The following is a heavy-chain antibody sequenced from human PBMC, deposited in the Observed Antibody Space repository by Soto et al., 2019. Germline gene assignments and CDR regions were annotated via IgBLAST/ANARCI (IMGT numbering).Heavy chain of an antibody. CDR1: GFTFSSYG. Sequence: PGGSLRLSCAASGFTFSSYGMHWVRQAPGKGLEWVAVIWYDGSNKYYADSVKGRFTISRDNSKNTLYLQMNSLRAEDTAVYYCARDRVDKFSSGWYVPDWAFDYWGQGTLVTVSS. CDR2: IWYDGSNK. J-gene: IGHJ4*02. CDR3: ARDRVDKFSSGWYVPDWAFDY. D-gene: IGHD6-19*01. V-gene: IGHV3-33*01.